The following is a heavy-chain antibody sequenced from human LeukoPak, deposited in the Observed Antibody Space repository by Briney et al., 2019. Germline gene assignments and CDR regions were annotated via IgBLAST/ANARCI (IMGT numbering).Heavy chain of an antibody. V-gene: IGHV1-18*01. J-gene: IGHJ3*02. D-gene: IGHD6-19*01. CDR1: GYTLTELS. CDR3: ARDPIAVAGTGAFDI. Sequence: GASVKVSCKVSGYTLTELSMHWVRQAPGQGLEWMGWISAYNGNTNYAQKLQGRVTMTTDTSTSTAYMELRSLRSEDTAVYYCARDPIAVAGTGAFDIWGQGTMVTVSS. CDR2: ISAYNGNT.